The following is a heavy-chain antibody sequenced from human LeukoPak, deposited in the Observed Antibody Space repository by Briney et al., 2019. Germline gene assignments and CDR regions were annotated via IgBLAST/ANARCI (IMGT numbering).Heavy chain of an antibody. CDR2: IRYDGSNT. CDR1: GFTFSSYG. J-gene: IGHJ6*03. CDR3: AKDWSYQENYYYMDV. V-gene: IGHV3-30*02. Sequence: GGSLRLSCAASGFTFSSYGMHWVRQAPGKGLEWVAFIRYDGSNTYYADSVKGRFTISRDNSKNTLYLQMNSLRGEDTAVYYCAKDWSYQENYYYMDVWGKGTTVTISS. D-gene: IGHD1-26*01.